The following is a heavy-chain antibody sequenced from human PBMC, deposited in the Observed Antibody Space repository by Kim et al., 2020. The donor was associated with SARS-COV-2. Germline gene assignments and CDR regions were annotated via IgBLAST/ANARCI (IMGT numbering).Heavy chain of an antibody. Sequence: GGSLRLSCAASGFTFSSYAMSWVRQAPGKGLEWASAISGSGGSTYYADSVKGRFTISRDNSKNTLYLQMNSLRAEDTAVYYCAKVPSPYYDYWSGYWGAGPYCDYWGQGTLVTVSS. CDR1: GFTFSSYA. V-gene: IGHV3-23*01. CDR2: ISGSGGST. J-gene: IGHJ4*02. D-gene: IGHD3-3*01. CDR3: AKVPSPYYDYWSGYWGAGPYCDY.